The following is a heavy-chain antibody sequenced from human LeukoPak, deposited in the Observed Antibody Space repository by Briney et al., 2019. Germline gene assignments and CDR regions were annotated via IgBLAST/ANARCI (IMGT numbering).Heavy chain of an antibody. Sequence: SETLSLTCTVSGGSISSGGYYWSWIRQPPGKGLEWIGSIYHSGSTYYNPSLKSRVTISVDTSKNQFSLKLSSVTAADTAVYYCATSCGGDCYYLRQGRHYFDYWGQGTLVTVSS. CDR2: IYHSGST. CDR3: ATSCGGDCYYLRQGRHYFDY. V-gene: IGHV4-30-2*03. J-gene: IGHJ4*02. D-gene: IGHD2-21*02. CDR1: GGSISSGGYY.